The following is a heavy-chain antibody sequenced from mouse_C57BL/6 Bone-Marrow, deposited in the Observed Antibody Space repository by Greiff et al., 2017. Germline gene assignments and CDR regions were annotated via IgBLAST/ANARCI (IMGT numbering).Heavy chain of an antibody. V-gene: IGHV12-3*01. CDR1: GFPITSGYY. D-gene: IGHD1-1*01. J-gene: IGHJ3*01. CDR2: ITHSGET. Sequence: VQLQQSGPGLVKPSQSLFLTCSITGFPITSGYYWIWIRQSPGKPLEWMGYITHSGETFYNPSLQSPISITREKSKNQFFLQLNSVTTEDTAMYYCAGDRSHYYGSAWFAYWGQGTLVTVSA. CDR3: AGDRSHYYGSAWFAY.